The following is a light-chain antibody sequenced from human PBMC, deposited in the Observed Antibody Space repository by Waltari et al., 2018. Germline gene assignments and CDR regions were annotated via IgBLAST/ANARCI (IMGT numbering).Light chain of an antibody. Sequence: DIQMTQSPSSVSASEGERVTINCRASQDIGSWLAWYQHKPGKDPKLLIYVATNLKSGVPSRFSGSGSGTDFTLTISGLQADDSAIYYCQQAKNFPAVSFGGGTKVEIK. CDR1: QDIGSW. V-gene: IGKV1-12*01. CDR2: VAT. J-gene: IGKJ4*01. CDR3: QQAKNFPAVS.